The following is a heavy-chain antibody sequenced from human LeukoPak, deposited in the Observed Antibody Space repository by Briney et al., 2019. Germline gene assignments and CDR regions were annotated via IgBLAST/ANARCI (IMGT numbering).Heavy chain of an antibody. D-gene: IGHD2-2*01. V-gene: IGHV1-69*02. CDR1: GGTFSSYT. J-gene: IGHJ3*02. CDR2: IIPILVIA. CDR3: ARYCSSTSCYSDAFDI. Sequence: ASVKVSCKASGGTFSSYTISWVRQAPGQGLEWMGRIIPILVIANYAQKFQGRVTITSDKSTSTAYMELSSLRSEDTAVYYCARYCSSTSCYSDAFDIWGQGTMVTVSS.